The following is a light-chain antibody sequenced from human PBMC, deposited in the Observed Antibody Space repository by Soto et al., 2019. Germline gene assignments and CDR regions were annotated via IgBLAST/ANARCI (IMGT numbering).Light chain of an antibody. CDR1: SNDVGSYDL. Sequence: ALTQPASVSGSPGQSITISCTGTSNDVGSYDLVSWYQQLPGKAPKLMVYEATKRPSGISSRFSGSKSGSTASLTITGLQAEDEGDYYCFSYAGSSAFVFGSGTKVTVL. J-gene: IGLJ1*01. CDR2: EAT. V-gene: IGLV2-23*01. CDR3: FSYAGSSAFV.